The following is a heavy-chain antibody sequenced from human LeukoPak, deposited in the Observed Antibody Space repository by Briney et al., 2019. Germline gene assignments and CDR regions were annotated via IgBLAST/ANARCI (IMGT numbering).Heavy chain of an antibody. V-gene: IGHV3-33*08. Sequence: GRSLRLSCAASGFTFTNYYMHWVRQAPGKGLEWVAMIWYDGINKYYADAVKGRFTISRDNSENTLYLQMHSLSPEDTAVYYCARVRPFSLSGWSNHIDYWGQGTLVTVSS. CDR3: ARVRPFSLSGWSNHIDY. J-gene: IGHJ4*02. CDR2: IWYDGINK. CDR1: GFTFTNYY. D-gene: IGHD6-19*01.